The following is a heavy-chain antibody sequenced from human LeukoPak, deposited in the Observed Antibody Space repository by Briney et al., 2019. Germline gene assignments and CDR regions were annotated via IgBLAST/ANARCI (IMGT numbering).Heavy chain of an antibody. D-gene: IGHD3-9*01. V-gene: IGHV4-30-4*01. J-gene: IGHJ4*02. Sequence: SETLSLTCTVSGGSISSGDYYWSWIRQPPGKGPEWIGYIYYSGSTYYNPSLKSRVTISVDTSKNQFSLKLSSVTAADTAVYYCARVERLRYFDWHFDYWGQGTLVTVSS. CDR2: IYYSGST. CDR3: ARVERLRYFDWHFDY. CDR1: GGSISSGDYY.